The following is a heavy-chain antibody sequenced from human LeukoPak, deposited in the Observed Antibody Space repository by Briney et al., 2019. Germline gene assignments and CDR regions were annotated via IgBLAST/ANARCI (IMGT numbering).Heavy chain of an antibody. Sequence: ASVKVSCKASGYTFTSYGISWVRQAPGQGLEWMGWISAYNGNTNYAQKLQGRVTMTTDTSTSTAYMELRSLRSDDTAVYYCARDAPSLVVPAATDYWGQGTLVTVSS. CDR1: GYTFTSYG. CDR2: ISAYNGNT. CDR3: ARDAPSLVVPAATDY. J-gene: IGHJ4*02. V-gene: IGHV1-18*01. D-gene: IGHD2-2*01.